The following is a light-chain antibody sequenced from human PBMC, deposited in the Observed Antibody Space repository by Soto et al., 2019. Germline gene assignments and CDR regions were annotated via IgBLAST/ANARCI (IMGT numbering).Light chain of an antibody. J-gene: IGLJ2*01. Sequence: QLVLTQPPSVSGAPGQRGTISCTGSSSNIGAGYDVHWYQQLPGTAPKLLIYGNSNRPSGVPDRFSGSKSGTSASLAITGLQAEDEADYYCQSYDSSLSGSNVVFGGGTKLTVL. CDR2: GNS. V-gene: IGLV1-40*01. CDR3: QSYDSSLSGSNVV. CDR1: SSNIGAGYD.